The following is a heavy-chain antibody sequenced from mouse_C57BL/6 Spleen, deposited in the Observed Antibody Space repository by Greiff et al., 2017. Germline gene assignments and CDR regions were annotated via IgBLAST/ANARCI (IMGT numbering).Heavy chain of an antibody. CDR3: ARVGYLDY. V-gene: IGHV1-69*01. CDR2: IDPSDSYT. CDR1: GYTFTSYW. Sequence: QVQLQQPGAELVMPGASVKLSCKASGYTFTSYWMLWVKQRPGQGLEWIGEIDPSDSYTNYNQKFKGKSTLTVDKSSSTADMQLSSLTSEDSAVYYCARVGYLDYWGQGTTLTVSS. J-gene: IGHJ2*01.